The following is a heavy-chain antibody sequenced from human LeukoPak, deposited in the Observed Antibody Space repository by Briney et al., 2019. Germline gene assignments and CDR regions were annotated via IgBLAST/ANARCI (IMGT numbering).Heavy chain of an antibody. Sequence: SVKVSCKASGGTFSSYAISWVRQAPGQGLEWMGGIIPIFGTANYAQKFQGRVTITTDESTSTAYMELSSLRSEDTAVYYCARGTLAERWLQLRSAGYTFDYWGQGTLVTVSS. CDR3: ARGTLAERWLQLRSAGYTFDY. D-gene: IGHD5-24*01. J-gene: IGHJ4*02. CDR1: GGTFSSYA. V-gene: IGHV1-69*05. CDR2: IIPIFGTA.